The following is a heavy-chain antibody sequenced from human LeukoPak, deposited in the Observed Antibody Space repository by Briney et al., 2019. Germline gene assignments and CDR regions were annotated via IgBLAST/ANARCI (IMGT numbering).Heavy chain of an antibody. J-gene: IGHJ5*02. D-gene: IGHD3-3*01. CDR1: GDSITSSNYY. V-gene: IGHV4-39*01. Sequence: SETLSLTCTVSGDSITSSNYYWGWIRQPPGKGLEWIGSIFYSGSTHYNPSLKSRLTISVDTSRNQFSLKLRTVTAADTAVYYCARNITIFGVIPRGACWFDPWGQGTLVTVAS. CDR3: ARNITIFGVIPRGACWFDP. CDR2: IFYSGST.